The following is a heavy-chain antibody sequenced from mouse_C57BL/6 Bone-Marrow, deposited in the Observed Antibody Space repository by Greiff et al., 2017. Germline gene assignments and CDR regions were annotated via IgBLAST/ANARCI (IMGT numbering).Heavy chain of an antibody. J-gene: IGHJ2*01. CDR1: GYTFTSYW. D-gene: IGHD2-1*01. Sequence: VQLQQPGAELVMPGASVKLSCQASGYTFTSYWMHWVKQRPGQGLEWIGEIDPSDSYTNYNQKFQGKSTLTVDKSSSTAYMQLSRLTSEDSAVYYYALYPYYFDYWGQGTTLTVSS. CDR3: ALYPYYFDY. V-gene: IGHV1-69*01. CDR2: IDPSDSYT.